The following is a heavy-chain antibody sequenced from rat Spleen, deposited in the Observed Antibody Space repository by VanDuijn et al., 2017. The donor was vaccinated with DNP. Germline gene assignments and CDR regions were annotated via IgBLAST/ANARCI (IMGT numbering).Heavy chain of an antibody. J-gene: IGHJ3*01. CDR2: ITNGGGTT. Sequence: EVLLVESDGGLVQPGRSLKLSCAVSGFTFSDYYMAWVRQAPTKGLEWVASITNGGGTTYYRDSVKGRFTISRDNGKSTLYLQMDSLRSEDTATYYCIRDTAYWGQGTLVTVSS. V-gene: IGHV5-20*01. CDR3: IRDTAY. CDR1: GFTFSDYY.